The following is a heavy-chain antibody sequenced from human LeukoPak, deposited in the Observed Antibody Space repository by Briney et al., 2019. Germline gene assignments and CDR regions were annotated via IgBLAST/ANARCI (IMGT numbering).Heavy chain of an antibody. J-gene: IGHJ4*02. CDR2: IKQDGSEK. CDR3: ARGGVDIVATMNFDY. Sequence: GGSLRLSCAASGFTFSSYWMSWVRQAPGKGLEWVADIKQDGSEKYYVDSVKGRFTISRDNAKNSLYLQMNSLRAEGTAVYYCARGGVDIVATMNFDYWGQGTLVTVSS. V-gene: IGHV3-7*01. D-gene: IGHD5-12*01. CDR1: GFTFSSYW.